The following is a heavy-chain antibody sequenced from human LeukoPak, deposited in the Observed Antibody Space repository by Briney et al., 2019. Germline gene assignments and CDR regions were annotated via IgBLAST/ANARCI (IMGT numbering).Heavy chain of an antibody. Sequence: ASVKVSCKVSGCTLTELSMHWVRQAPGKGLEWMGGFDPEDGETIYAQKFQGRVTMTEDTSTDTAYMELSSLRSEDTAVYYCATVDGGGELPDYWGQGTLVTVSS. CDR3: ATVDGGGELPDY. V-gene: IGHV1-24*01. CDR2: FDPEDGET. CDR1: GCTLTELS. D-gene: IGHD1-26*01. J-gene: IGHJ4*02.